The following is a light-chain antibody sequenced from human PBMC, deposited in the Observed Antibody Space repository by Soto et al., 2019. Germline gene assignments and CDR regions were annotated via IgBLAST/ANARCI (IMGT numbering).Light chain of an antibody. CDR3: MQALQAPIT. Sequence: DLVMTQSPLSLPVTPGEPASISCRSSQSLLHSNGYNYLDWYLQKPGQSPQLLIYLGSNRASGGPDRFSVSGSGTDFTLSISTEEAGDVGVYYCMQALQAPITFGQGTRLEIK. CDR2: LGS. J-gene: IGKJ5*01. CDR1: QSLLHSNGYNY. V-gene: IGKV2-28*01.